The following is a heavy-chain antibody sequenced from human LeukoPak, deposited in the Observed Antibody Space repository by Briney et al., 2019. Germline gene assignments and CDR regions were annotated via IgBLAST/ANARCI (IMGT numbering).Heavy chain of an antibody. J-gene: IGHJ5*02. CDR3: ARWRVAGMGNWFDP. Sequence: PSETLSLTCTVSGGSISSYYWSWIRQPAGKGLEWIGRIYNSGSTNYNPSLKSRVTMSVDTSKNQFSLKLSSVTAADTAVYYCARWRVAGMGNWFDPWGQGTLVTVSS. D-gene: IGHD2-15*01. V-gene: IGHV4-4*07. CDR2: IYNSGST. CDR1: GGSISSYY.